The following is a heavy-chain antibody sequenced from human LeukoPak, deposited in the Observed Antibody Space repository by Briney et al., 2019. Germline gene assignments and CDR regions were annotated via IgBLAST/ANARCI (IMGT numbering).Heavy chain of an antibody. V-gene: IGHV3-23*01. Sequence: GGSLRLSCAASGFIFSSYAMSWVRKAPGKGLEWVPAISGSGGSTFYADSVKGRFTISRDNAKNSLYLQMNSLRAEDTAVYYCARHFGAYSGQQLVRDDAFDIWGQGTMVTVSS. D-gene: IGHD6-13*01. J-gene: IGHJ3*02. CDR2: ISGSGGST. CDR3: ARHFGAYSGQQLVRDDAFDI. CDR1: GFIFSSYA.